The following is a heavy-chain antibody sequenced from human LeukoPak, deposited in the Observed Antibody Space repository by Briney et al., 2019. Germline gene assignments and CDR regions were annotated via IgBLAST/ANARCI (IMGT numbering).Heavy chain of an antibody. CDR3: ARGVAGEMSYGSGGKNWFDP. J-gene: IGHJ5*02. CDR2: INHSGST. Sequence: PSETLSLTCAVYGGSFSGYYWSWIRQPPGKGLEWIGEINHSGSTNYNPSLKSRVTISVDTSNNQFSLRLSSVPAADTAVYYCARGVAGEMSYGSGGKNWFDPWGQGTLVTVSS. V-gene: IGHV4-34*01. CDR1: GGSFSGYY. D-gene: IGHD3-10*01.